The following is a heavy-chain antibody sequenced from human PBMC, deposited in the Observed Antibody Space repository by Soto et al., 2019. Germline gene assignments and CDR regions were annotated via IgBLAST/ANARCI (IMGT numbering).Heavy chain of an antibody. CDR3: ARKSWFGELLFGTRDYYYMDV. Sequence: SETLSLTCTVSGGSISSSSYYWGWIRQPPGKGLEWIGSIYYSGSTYYNPSLKSRVTISVDTSKNQFSLKLSSVTAADTAVYYCARKSWFGELLFGTRDYYYMDVWGKGTTVTVSS. CDR1: GGSISSSSYY. V-gene: IGHV4-39*01. CDR2: IYYSGST. J-gene: IGHJ6*03. D-gene: IGHD3-10*01.